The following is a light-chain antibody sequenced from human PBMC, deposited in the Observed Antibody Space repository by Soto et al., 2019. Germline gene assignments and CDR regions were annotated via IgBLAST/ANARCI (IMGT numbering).Light chain of an antibody. CDR2: EDN. CDR3: YSTDNSGNHVV. Sequence: SYELTQPPSVSLSPGQTARLTCSGDVLPKQYAFWYRHKSGQAPMLVTDEDNRRPSGIPERFSGSSSGTVATLTISGAKVEDEGDYYCYSTDNSGNHVVFGGGTQLTV. V-gene: IGLV3-10*01. CDR1: VLPKQY. J-gene: IGLJ3*02.